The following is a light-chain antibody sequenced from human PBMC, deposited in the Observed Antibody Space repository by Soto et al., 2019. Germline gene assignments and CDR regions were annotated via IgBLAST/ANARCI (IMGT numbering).Light chain of an antibody. CDR3: QQYGNSPRYT. V-gene: IGKV3-20*01. CDR2: GAS. J-gene: IGKJ2*01. Sequence: ESVLTQSPGTLSLSPGERATLSCRASQSINNNYLAWYQQKPDQAPRLLIYGASSRATGIPDRFRGSGSGTDFTPTISRLEPEDVAVYYCQQYGNSPRYTFGQGTKLEIK. CDR1: QSINNNY.